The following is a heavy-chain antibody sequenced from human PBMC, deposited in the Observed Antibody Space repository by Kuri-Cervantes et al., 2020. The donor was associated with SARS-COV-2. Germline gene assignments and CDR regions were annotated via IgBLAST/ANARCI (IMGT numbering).Heavy chain of an antibody. V-gene: IGHV3-30-3*01. J-gene: IGHJ4*02. D-gene: IGHD3-9*01. Sequence: LSLTCAASGFTFSSYAMHWVRQAPGKGLEWVAVISYDGSNKYYADSVKGRFTISRDNSKNTLYLQMNSLRAEDTAVYYCARDLTQYDILTGLGDWGQGTLVTVSS. CDR1: GFTFSSYA. CDR2: ISYDGSNK. CDR3: ARDLTQYDILTGLGD.